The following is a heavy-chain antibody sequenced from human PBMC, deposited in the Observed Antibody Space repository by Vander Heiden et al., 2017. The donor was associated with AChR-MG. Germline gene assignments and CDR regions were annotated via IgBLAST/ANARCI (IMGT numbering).Heavy chain of an antibody. V-gene: IGHV3-53*01. CDR2: IDSGGST. Sequence: VQLVESGGGLIQPGGSLIPSCPPPGFTVRTHYMSWVRQAPGKGLEWVSGIDSGGSTYYADSVKGRVTISRDNSKNTLYRQMNSLRAEDTAVYYWAREEYYYDSSGSLNWFDPWGQGTLVTVSS. D-gene: IGHD3-22*01. CDR1: GFTVRTHY. J-gene: IGHJ5*02. CDR3: AREEYYYDSSGSLNWFDP.